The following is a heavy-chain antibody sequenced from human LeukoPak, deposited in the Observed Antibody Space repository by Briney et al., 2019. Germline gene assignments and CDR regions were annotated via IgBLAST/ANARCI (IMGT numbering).Heavy chain of an antibody. Sequence: GGSLRLSCAASGFCFSSYSMNWARQAPGKGLEWVSHISVSSTTIDYADSVKGRFTISRDNARNSLYLQMNSLRAEDTAVYYCARDKDYAFDIWGQGTMVTVSS. CDR2: ISVSSTTI. CDR3: ARDKDYAFDI. CDR1: GFCFSSYS. V-gene: IGHV3-48*01. J-gene: IGHJ3*02.